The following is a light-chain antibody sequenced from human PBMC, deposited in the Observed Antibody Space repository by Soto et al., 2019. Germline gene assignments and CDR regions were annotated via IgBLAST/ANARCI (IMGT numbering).Light chain of an antibody. CDR3: ATRDDSLSNYV. Sequence: QSVLTQPPSASGTPGQRVTISCSGSSSNIGSNYVYWYQHLTGTAPKLLIYRNNQRPSGVPDRFSGSKSGTSASLAISGLRSEDEADYYCATRDDSLSNYVFGTGTKVTVL. J-gene: IGLJ1*01. CDR1: SSNIGSNY. CDR2: RNN. V-gene: IGLV1-47*01.